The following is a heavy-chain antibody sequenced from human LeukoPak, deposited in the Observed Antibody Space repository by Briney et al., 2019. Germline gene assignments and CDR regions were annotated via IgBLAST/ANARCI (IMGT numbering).Heavy chain of an antibody. CDR3: AKCRVSSSGSADH. D-gene: IGHD6-19*01. J-gene: IGHJ5*02. CDR2: INPSGGST. Sequence: ASVKVSCKASGYTFTGYYMHWVRQAPGQGLEWMGKINPSGGSTTYAQKFQDRVTMTRDTSTSTVYMEMSSLRSEDTAVYYCAKCRVSSSGSADHWGQGTLVTVSS. V-gene: IGHV1-46*01. CDR1: GYTFTGYY.